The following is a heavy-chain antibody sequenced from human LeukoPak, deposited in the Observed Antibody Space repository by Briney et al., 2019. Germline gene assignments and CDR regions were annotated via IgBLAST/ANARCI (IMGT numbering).Heavy chain of an antibody. J-gene: IGHJ6*02. CDR2: IYYSGST. CDR1: GGSISSYY. D-gene: IGHD2-21*02. Sequence: PSETLSLTCTVSGGSISSYYWSWIRQPPGKGLEWIGYIYYSGSTNYNPSLKSRVTISVDTSKNQFSLKLSSVTAADTAVYYCARAYCGGDCPNYYYGMDVWGQGTTVTVSS. V-gene: IGHV4-59*01. CDR3: ARAYCGGDCPNYYYGMDV.